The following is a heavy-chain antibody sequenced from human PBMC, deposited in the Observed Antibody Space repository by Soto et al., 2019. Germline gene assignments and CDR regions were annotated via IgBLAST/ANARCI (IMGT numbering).Heavy chain of an antibody. Sequence: AGRSLRLSCAASGFTFSNAWMSWVRQAPGKGLEWVGRIKSKNDGGTTDYAAPVKGRFTISRDDSKNTLYLQMNSLKTEDTAVYYCTTMVRGPLSTPYWGQGTLVTVSS. V-gene: IGHV3-15*01. CDR2: IKSKNDGGTT. CDR3: TTMVRGPLSTPY. D-gene: IGHD3-10*01. CDR1: GFTFSNAW. J-gene: IGHJ4*02.